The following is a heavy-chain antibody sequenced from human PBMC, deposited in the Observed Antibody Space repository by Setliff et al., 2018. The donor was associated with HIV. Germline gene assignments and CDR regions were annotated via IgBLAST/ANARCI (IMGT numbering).Heavy chain of an antibody. D-gene: IGHD2-15*01. V-gene: IGHV4-59*11. Sequence: NPSETLSLTCSVSGGSIRSHWSWIRQPPGKGLEWVGYIHYSGSTKYNSSLKRRVTMSIDTSKNQFSLKLSSATAADTAIYYCARVDRVESAFDIWGQGAMVTVSS. CDR1: GGSIRSH. CDR2: IHYSGST. CDR3: ARVDRVESAFDI. J-gene: IGHJ3*02.